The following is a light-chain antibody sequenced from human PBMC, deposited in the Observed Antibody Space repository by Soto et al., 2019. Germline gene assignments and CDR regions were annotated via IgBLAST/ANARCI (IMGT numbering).Light chain of an antibody. Sequence: EIVLTQSPDTLSLSPGERVTLSCRASQIVSSNYLAWYQQRPGQTPRLLIHGASSRAAGVPDRFSGSGSGTDFTLTISRLEPEDFAVYYCQHFGDSPLLTFGGGTKVEIK. V-gene: IGKV3-20*01. J-gene: IGKJ4*01. CDR1: QIVSSNY. CDR3: QHFGDSPLLT. CDR2: GAS.